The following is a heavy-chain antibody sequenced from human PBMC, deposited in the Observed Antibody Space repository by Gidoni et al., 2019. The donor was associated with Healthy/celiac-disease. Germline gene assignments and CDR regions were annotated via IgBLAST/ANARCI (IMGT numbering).Heavy chain of an antibody. CDR1: GFTFGDYA. V-gene: IGHV3-49*05. CDR2: IRSKAYGGTK. J-gene: IGHJ4*02. CDR3: TSEASDIVATAFDY. Sequence: EVQLVESGGGVVKPGRSLRLSCTASGFTFGDYAMSWFRQAPGKGLEWVGFIRSKAYGGTKEYAASVKGRFTISRDDSKSIAYLQMNSLKTEDTAVYYCTSEASDIVATAFDYWGQGTLVTVSS. D-gene: IGHD5-12*01.